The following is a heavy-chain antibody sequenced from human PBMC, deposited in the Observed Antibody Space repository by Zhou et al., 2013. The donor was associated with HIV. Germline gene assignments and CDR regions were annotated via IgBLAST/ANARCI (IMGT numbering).Heavy chain of an antibody. V-gene: IGHV1-2*02. CDR1: GYTFTGYY. CDR3: ARGITMVRGARIGWFDP. CDR2: INPNSGGT. J-gene: IGHJ5*02. Sequence: QVQLVQSGAEVKKPGASVKVSCKASGYTFTGYYMHWVRQAPGQGLEWMGWINPNSGGTNYAQKFQGRVTMTRDTSISTAYMELSRLRSDDTAVYYCARGITMVRGARIGWFDPWGQGTLVTVSS. D-gene: IGHD3-10*01.